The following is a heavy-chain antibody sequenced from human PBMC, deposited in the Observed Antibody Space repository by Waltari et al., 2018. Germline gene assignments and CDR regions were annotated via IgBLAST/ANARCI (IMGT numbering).Heavy chain of an antibody. CDR3: ASLYCSGGSCYPRIAFDI. CDR1: GGTFSSYA. CDR2: ITPIFGTA. V-gene: IGHV1-69*08. D-gene: IGHD2-15*01. Sequence: QVQLVQSGAEVKKPGSSVKVSCQASGGTFSSYAISWVRQAHGQGLEGMGRITPIFGTANYAQKFQGRVTITADKSTSTAYMELSSLRSEDTAVYYCASLYCSGGSCYPRIAFDIWDQGTMVTVSS. J-gene: IGHJ3*02.